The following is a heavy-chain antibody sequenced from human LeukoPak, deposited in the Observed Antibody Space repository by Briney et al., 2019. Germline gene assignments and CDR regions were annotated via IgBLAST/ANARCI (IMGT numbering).Heavy chain of an antibody. CDR2: MNPNSGNT. J-gene: IGHJ6*03. V-gene: IGHV1-8*02. CDR3: ARVGGTGRWLQFTNSYYMDV. Sequence: ASVKVSCKASGYTFISYDINWVRQVTGQGLEWMGWMNPNSGNTSYAQKFQGRVTMTRDMSTSTVYMELSSLRSEDTAVYYCARVGGTGRWLQFTNSYYMDVWGKGTTVTVSS. D-gene: IGHD5-24*01. CDR1: GYTFISYD.